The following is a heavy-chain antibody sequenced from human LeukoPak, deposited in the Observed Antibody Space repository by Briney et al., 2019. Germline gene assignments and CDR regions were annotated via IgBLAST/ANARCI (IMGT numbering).Heavy chain of an antibody. V-gene: IGHV4-30-4*08. CDR3: ARDQTEYFDY. Sequence: SETLSLTCTVSGGSISSGDYYWSWIRQPPGKGLEWIGYIYYGGSTYYNPSLKSRVTISVDTSKNQFSLKLSSVTAADTAVYYCARDQTEYFDYWGQGTLVTVSS. CDR1: GGSISSGDYY. D-gene: IGHD2-21*02. CDR2: IYYGGST. J-gene: IGHJ4*02.